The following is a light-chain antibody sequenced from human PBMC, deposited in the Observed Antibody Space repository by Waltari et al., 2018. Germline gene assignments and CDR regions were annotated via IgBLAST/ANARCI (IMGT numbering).Light chain of an antibody. J-gene: IGLJ2*01. CDR2: EVR. CDR3: CSYAGSSTLV. Sequence: QSALTQPASASGSPGQSITLSCTGTRRAVGRYTLVSLYQQPPGNAPNLMIYEVRKRPSGVSNRFSGSKSGNTASLTISGLQAEDEADYYCCSYAGSSTLVFGGGTKLTVL. CDR1: RRAVGRYTL. V-gene: IGLV2-23*02.